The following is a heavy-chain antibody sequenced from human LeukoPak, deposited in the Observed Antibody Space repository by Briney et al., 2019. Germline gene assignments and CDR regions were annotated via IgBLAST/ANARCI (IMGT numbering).Heavy chain of an antibody. Sequence: SETLSLTCSVSGYSISSGYNWGWIRQPPGKGPEWIGSTHHSGATYYNPSLKSRVTMSVDTSKNQFSLKLSSVTAADTAVYYCARDYYGSGSYYNNWFDPWGQGTLVTVSS. CDR3: ARDYYGSGSYYNNWFDP. J-gene: IGHJ5*02. CDR2: THHSGAT. V-gene: IGHV4-38-2*02. CDR1: GYSISSGYN. D-gene: IGHD3-10*01.